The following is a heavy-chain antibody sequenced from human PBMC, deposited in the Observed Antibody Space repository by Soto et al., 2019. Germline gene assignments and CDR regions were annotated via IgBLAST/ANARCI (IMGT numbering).Heavy chain of an antibody. D-gene: IGHD6-19*01. CDR1: GYSFTSYW. J-gene: IGHJ4*02. V-gene: IGHV5-51*01. CDR3: ARVQWLARIFFDY. CDR2: IYPGDSDT. Sequence: GESLKISCKGSGYSFTSYWIGWVRQMPGKGLEWMGIIYPGDSDTRYSPSFQGQVTISADKSISTAYLQLSSLKASDTAMYYCARVQWLARIFFDYWGQGTLVTVSS.